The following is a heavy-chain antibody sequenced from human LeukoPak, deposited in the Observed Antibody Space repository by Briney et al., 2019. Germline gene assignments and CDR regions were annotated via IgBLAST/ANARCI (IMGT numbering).Heavy chain of an antibody. CDR2: VYSGGDT. D-gene: IGHD1-26*01. V-gene: IGHV3-53*01. CDR1: GFTVSSNF. CDR3: ARDIGGIFDS. Sequence: PGGSLRLSCAASGFTVSSNFMSWGRQAPGKGLEWVSVVYSGGDTYYADSVKGRFTISRDNSKNTLYLQMNSLRAEDTAVYYCARDIGGIFDSWGQGTLVTVSS. J-gene: IGHJ4*02.